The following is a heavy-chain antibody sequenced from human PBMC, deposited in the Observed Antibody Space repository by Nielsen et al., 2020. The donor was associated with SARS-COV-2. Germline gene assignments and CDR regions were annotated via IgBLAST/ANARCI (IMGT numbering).Heavy chain of an antibody. CDR3: AKQIGKYYYDSSGYGAFDI. V-gene: IGHV3-9*01. CDR2: ISWNSGSI. CDR1: GFTFDDYA. D-gene: IGHD3-22*01. J-gene: IGHJ3*02. Sequence: SLKISCAASGFTFDDYAMHWVRQAPGKGLEWVSGISWNSGSIGYADSVKGRFTISRDNAKNSLYLQMNSLRAEDTALYYCAKQIGKYYYDSSGYGAFDIWGQGTMVTVSS.